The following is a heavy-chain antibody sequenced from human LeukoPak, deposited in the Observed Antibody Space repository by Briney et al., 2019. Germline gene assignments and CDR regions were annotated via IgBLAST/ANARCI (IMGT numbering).Heavy chain of an antibody. CDR3: ARMGETVTPDLLDY. CDR2: ISAYNGNT. D-gene: IGHD4-17*01. CDR1: GYTFISYG. J-gene: IGHJ4*02. V-gene: IGHV1-18*01. Sequence: GASVKVSCKASGYTFISYGISWVRQAPGQGLEWMGWISAYNGNTNYAQKLQGRVTMTTDTSTSTAYMELRSLRSDDTAVYYCARMGETVTPDLLDYWGQGTLVTVSS.